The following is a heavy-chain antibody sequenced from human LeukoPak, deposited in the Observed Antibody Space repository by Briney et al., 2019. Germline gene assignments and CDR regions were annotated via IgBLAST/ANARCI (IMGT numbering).Heavy chain of an antibody. Sequence: SETLSLTCTVSGGSISSYYWSWIRQPPGKGLEWIGYIYYTGSTNYNPSLKSRVTISVDTSKNQFSLKLSSVTAADTAVYYCARVYSSRYYMDVWGKGTTVTISS. D-gene: IGHD6-13*01. CDR3: ARVYSSRYYMDV. CDR1: GGSISSYY. V-gene: IGHV4-59*01. CDR2: IYYTGST. J-gene: IGHJ6*03.